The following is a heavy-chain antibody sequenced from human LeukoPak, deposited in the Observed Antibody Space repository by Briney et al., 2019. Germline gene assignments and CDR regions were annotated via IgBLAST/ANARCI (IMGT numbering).Heavy chain of an antibody. CDR1: GGTFSIYA. CDR3: ARYYYDSSGYYLFDY. D-gene: IGHD3-22*01. J-gene: IGHJ4*02. Sequence: ASVKVSCKASGGTFSIYAISWVRQAPGQGLEWMGGIIPIFGTANYAQKFQGRVTITADESTSTAYMELSSLRSEDTAVYYCARYYYDSSGYYLFDYWGQGTLVTVSS. CDR2: IIPIFGTA. V-gene: IGHV1-69*13.